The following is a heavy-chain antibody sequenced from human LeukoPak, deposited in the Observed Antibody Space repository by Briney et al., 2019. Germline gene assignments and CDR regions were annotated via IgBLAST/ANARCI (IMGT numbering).Heavy chain of an antibody. CDR3: ASYSSSWYRLIY. CDR1: GGTFSSYT. D-gene: IGHD6-13*01. CDR2: IIPIFGTA. J-gene: IGHJ4*02. V-gene: IGHV1-69*05. Sequence: SVKVSCKASGGTFSSYTISWVRQAPGQGLEWMGGIIPIFGTANYAQKFQGRVTITTDESTSTAYMELSSLRSEDTAVYYCASYSSSWYRLIYWGQGTLVTVSS.